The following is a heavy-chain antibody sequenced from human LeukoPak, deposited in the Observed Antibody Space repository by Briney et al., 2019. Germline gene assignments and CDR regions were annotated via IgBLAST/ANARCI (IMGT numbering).Heavy chain of an antibody. V-gene: IGHV3-7*01. Sequence: GGSLRLSCAASGFTFSSYWVSWVRQAPGKGLEWVANIKQDGSEKYYVDSVKGRFTISRDNAKNSLYLQMNSLRAEDTAVYYCARGQAAGPFDYWGQGTLVTVSS. J-gene: IGHJ4*02. CDR3: ARGQAAGPFDY. CDR2: IKQDGSEK. D-gene: IGHD6-13*01. CDR1: GFTFSSYW.